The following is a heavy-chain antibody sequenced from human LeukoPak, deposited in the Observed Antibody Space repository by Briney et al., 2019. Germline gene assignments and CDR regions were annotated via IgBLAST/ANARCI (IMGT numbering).Heavy chain of an antibody. Sequence: GGSLRLSCAASGFTFSSYSMNWVRQAPGTGLEWVSSISSSSSYIYYADSVKGRFTISRDNAKNSLYLQMNSLRAEDTAVYYCARVIAYYGDYTYYYGMDVWGQGTTVTVSS. D-gene: IGHD4-17*01. CDR2: ISSSSSYI. J-gene: IGHJ6*02. V-gene: IGHV3-21*01. CDR1: GFTFSSYS. CDR3: ARVIAYYGDYTYYYGMDV.